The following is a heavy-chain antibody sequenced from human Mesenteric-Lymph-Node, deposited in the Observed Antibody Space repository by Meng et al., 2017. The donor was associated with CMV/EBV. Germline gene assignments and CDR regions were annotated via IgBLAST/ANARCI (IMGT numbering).Heavy chain of an antibody. J-gene: IGHJ5*02. D-gene: IGHD4-11*01. CDR3: ARAGSNLRHRWFDP. Sequence: KASGYTFTSYYMHWVRQAPGQGLEWMGVINHSRNTTSYAQSFQGRVTMTRDTSTSTVYMELSSLRSEDTAMYYCARAGSNLRHRWFDPWGQGTLVTVSS. CDR1: GYTFTSYY. CDR2: INHSRNTT. V-gene: IGHV1-46*01.